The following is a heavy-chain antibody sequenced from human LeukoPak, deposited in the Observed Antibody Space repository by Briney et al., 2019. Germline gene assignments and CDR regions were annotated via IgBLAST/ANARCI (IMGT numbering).Heavy chain of an antibody. J-gene: IGHJ4*02. V-gene: IGHV3-30-3*01. CDR3: ASQYYDFWSGYYTPFDY. D-gene: IGHD3-3*01. CDR2: ISYDGSNK. Sequence: GGSLRLSCAASGFTFSSYAMHWVRQAPGKGLEWVAVISYDGSNKYYADSVKGRFTISRDNSKNTLYLQMNSLRAEDTAVYYCASQYYDFWSGYYTPFDYWGQGTLVTVSS. CDR1: GFTFSSYA.